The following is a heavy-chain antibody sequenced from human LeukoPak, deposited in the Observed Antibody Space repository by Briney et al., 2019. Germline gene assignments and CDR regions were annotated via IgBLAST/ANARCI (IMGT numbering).Heavy chain of an antibody. CDR1: GFTFSSYS. J-gene: IGHJ6*02. V-gene: IGHV3-21*01. Sequence: GGSLRLSCAASGFTFSSYSMNWVRQAPGKGLEWVSSISSSSSYIYYADSVKGRFTISRDNAKNSLYLQMNSLRAEDTAVYYCARDKDPYYYYGMDVWGQGTTVTVSS. CDR3: ARDKDPYYYYGMDV. CDR2: ISSSSSYI.